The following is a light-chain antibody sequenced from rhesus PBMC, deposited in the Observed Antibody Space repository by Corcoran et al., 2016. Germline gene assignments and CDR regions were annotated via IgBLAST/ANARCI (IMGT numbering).Light chain of an antibody. J-gene: IGKJ4*01. CDR2: KAS. CDR1: ENVNNY. V-gene: IGKV1-74*01. Sequence: DIQMTQSPSSLSASVGDRVTITCRASENVNNYLHWYQQKPGKAPKLLNYKASTLQSGVPSRFSGSGSGTDFTLTISSLQPEDCATYYCQQYHTYPLTFGGGTKVEIK. CDR3: QQYHTYPLT.